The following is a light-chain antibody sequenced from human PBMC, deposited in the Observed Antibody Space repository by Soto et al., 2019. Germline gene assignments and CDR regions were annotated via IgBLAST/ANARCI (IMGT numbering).Light chain of an antibody. V-gene: IGKV1-5*02. J-gene: IGKJ3*01. Sequence: DIQMTQSPSTLSASVGDRVTIICRASQSISSWLAWYQQKPGKAPKLLIYDASSLESGVPSRFSGSGSGTEFTLTISSLQPDDFATYYCQQYNSYSFTFGPGTKVDIK. CDR1: QSISSW. CDR2: DAS. CDR3: QQYNSYSFT.